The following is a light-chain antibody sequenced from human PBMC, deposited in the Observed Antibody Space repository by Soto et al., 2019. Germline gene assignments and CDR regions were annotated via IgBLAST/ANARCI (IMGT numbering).Light chain of an antibody. J-gene: IGKJ1*01. V-gene: IGKV3-15*01. CDR2: GAS. CDR1: QSVDSN. CDR3: QQYNNWPPWT. Sequence: EIVMTQSPVTLSVSPGERATLSCRASQSVDSNLAWYQQKPGQAPRLLIYGASTRATGIPARFSGSGSGTEFTLTISRLQSEDFAVYCCQQYNNWPPWTFGQGTTVEIK.